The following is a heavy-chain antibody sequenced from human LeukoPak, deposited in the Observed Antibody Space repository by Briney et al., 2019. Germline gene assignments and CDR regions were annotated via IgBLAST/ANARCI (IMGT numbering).Heavy chain of an antibody. D-gene: IGHD3-16*01. CDR1: GGSISSYY. J-gene: IGHJ6*02. CDR2: IYYSGST. CDR3: ARVGMGAWNGMDV. V-gene: IGHV4-59*01. Sequence: SPSETLSLTCTVSGGSISSYYWSWIRRPPGKGLEWIGYIYYSGSTNYNPSLKSRVTISVDTSKNQFSLKLSSVTAADTAVYYCARVGMGAWNGMDVWGQGTTVTVSS.